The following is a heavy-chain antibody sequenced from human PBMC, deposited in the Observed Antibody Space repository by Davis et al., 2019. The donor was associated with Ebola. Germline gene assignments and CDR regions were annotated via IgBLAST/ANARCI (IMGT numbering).Heavy chain of an antibody. CDR3: AKEVNSRAHSGAFDI. J-gene: IGHJ3*02. D-gene: IGHD3-10*01. CDR2: ISSTSSYI. CDR1: GFTFNSRS. V-gene: IGHV3-21*04. Sequence: PGGSLRLSCAASGFTFNSRSMNWVRQAPGKGLEWVSSISSTSSYIYYADSVKGRFTISRDNAKNSLYLQMNSLRAEDMAFYYCAKEVNSRAHSGAFDIWGQGTMVTVSS.